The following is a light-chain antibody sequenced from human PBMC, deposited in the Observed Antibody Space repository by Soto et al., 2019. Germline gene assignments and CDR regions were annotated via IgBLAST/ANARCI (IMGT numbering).Light chain of an antibody. CDR2: GAS. Sequence: EIVLTHSPGTLSLSPGERATLSFRSSQSVSSSYLAWYQQKPGQAPRLLIYGASNRATGIPARFSGSGSGTNFTLTIRRLEPEDFAVYYCQQRSNWPPITFGQGTRLEIK. J-gene: IGKJ5*01. V-gene: IGKV3D-20*02. CDR1: QSVSSSY. CDR3: QQRSNWPPIT.